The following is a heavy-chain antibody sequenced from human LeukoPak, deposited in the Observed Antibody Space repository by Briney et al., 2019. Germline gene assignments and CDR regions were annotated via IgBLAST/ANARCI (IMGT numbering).Heavy chain of an antibody. CDR3: ARVGSQSSGWYYFGYAFDI. J-gene: IGHJ3*02. V-gene: IGHV1-2*02. D-gene: IGHD6-19*01. Sequence: GASVKVSCKASGYTFTGYYMHWVRQAPGQGLEWMGWINPNSGGTNYAQKFQGRVTMTRDTSISTAYMELSRLRSDDTAVYYCARVGSQSSGWYYFGYAFDIWGQGTMVTVSS. CDR2: INPNSGGT. CDR1: GYTFTGYY.